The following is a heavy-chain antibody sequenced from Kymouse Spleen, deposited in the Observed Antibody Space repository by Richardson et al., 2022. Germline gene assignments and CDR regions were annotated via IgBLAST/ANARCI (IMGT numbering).Heavy chain of an antibody. CDR3: ARGGEQWPFDY. CDR1: GGSFSGYY. J-gene: IGHJ4*02. Sequence: QVQLQQWGAGLLKPSETLSLTCAVYGGSFSGYYWSWIRQPPGKGLEWIGEINHSGSTNYNPSLKSRVTISVDTSKNQFSLKLSSVTAADTAVYYCARGGEQWPFDYWGQGTLVTVSS. V-gene: IGHV4-34*01. D-gene: IGHD6-19*01. CDR2: INHSGST.